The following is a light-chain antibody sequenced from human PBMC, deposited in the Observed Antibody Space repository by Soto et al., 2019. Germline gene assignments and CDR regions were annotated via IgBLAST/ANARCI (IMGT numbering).Light chain of an antibody. J-gene: IGKJ1*01. V-gene: IGKV1-5*01. CDR2: DAS. Sequence: SISSWLAWYQQKPGKVPKLLIYDASSLESGVPSRFSGGGSGTEFTLTISSLQPDDFATYYCQQYDSYPWTFGQGTKVDIK. CDR1: SISSW. CDR3: QQYDSYPWT.